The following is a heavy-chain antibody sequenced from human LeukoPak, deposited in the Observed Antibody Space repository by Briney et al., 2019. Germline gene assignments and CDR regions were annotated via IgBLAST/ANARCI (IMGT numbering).Heavy chain of an antibody. CDR1: GFTFSSYS. CDR2: ISSSSSYI. Sequence: GGSLRISCAASGFTFSSYSMNWVRQAPGKGLEWVSSISSSSSYIYYADSVKGRFTISRDNAKNSLYLQMNSLRAEDTAVYYCARDPSADYYDSSGLDYWGQGTLVTVSS. J-gene: IGHJ4*02. D-gene: IGHD3-22*01. CDR3: ARDPSADYYDSSGLDY. V-gene: IGHV3-21*01.